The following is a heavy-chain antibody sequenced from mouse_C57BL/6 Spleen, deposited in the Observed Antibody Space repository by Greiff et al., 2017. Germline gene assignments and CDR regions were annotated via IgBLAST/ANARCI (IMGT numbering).Heavy chain of an antibody. CDR3: ATRGLTAPFDY. Sequence: VQVVESGAELARPGASVKLSCKASGYIFTSFGISWVKQRTGQGLEWIGEIYPRSGNTYYNEKFKGKATLTADKSSSTAYMELRSLTSEDSAVYFCATRGLTAPFDYWGQGTTLTVSS. CDR2: IYPRSGNT. J-gene: IGHJ2*01. V-gene: IGHV1-81*01. D-gene: IGHD4-1*01. CDR1: GYIFTSFG.